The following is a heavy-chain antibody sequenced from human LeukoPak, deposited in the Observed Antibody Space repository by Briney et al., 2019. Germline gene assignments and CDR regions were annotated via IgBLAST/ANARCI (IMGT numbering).Heavy chain of an antibody. J-gene: IGHJ4*02. CDR2: IRRRAYGGAA. CDR1: GFAFDDFA. Sequence: GQSLRLSCTTSGFAFDDFAMSWVRQPAGKGLEWVGFIRRRAYGGAAEYAASVKGRFIISRDDSKGIAHLQMNSPKTEDTAVYYCSRNGLVDFDYWGQGSRVIVSP. CDR3: SRNGLVDFDY. V-gene: IGHV3-49*04.